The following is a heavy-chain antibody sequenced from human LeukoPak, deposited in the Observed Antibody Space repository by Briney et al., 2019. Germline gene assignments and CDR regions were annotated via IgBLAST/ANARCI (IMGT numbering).Heavy chain of an antibody. CDR2: IIPIFGTA. Sequence: ASVKVSCTASGGTFSSYAISWVRQAPGQGLEWMGGIIPIFGTANYAQKFQGRVTITADESTSTAYMELSSLRSEDTAVYYCARVPLIAAAGHYYYYGMDVWGQGTTVTVSS. D-gene: IGHD6-13*01. CDR3: ARVPLIAAAGHYYYYGMDV. CDR1: GGTFSSYA. J-gene: IGHJ6*02. V-gene: IGHV1-69*13.